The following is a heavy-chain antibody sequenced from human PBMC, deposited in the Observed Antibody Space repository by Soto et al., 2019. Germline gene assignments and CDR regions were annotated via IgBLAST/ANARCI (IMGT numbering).Heavy chain of an antibody. V-gene: IGHV3-53*01. Sequence: EVQLVESGGGLIQPGGSLRLSCAASGFTVSSNYMSWVRQAPGKGLEWVSVIYSGGSTYYADSVKDRFTIYRDNSKNMLYLQMNGLRAEDTAVYYCARGGSRRLQLLFVFDSWGQGALVTVSS. CDR1: GFTVSSNY. D-gene: IGHD1-1*01. J-gene: IGHJ4*02. CDR2: IYSGGST. CDR3: ARGGSRRLQLLFVFDS.